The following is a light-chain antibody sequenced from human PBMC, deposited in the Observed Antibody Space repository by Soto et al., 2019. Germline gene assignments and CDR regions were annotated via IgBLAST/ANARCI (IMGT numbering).Light chain of an antibody. Sequence: EIVLTQSPGTLSLSPGERATLSCRASQSVSSSYLAWYQQKPGQAPRLLIYGASIRATGIPDRFSGSGSVTDFTLTISRLEPEDFAVYYCQQDGSSPPLTFGGGTKVEIK. V-gene: IGKV3-20*01. CDR2: GAS. J-gene: IGKJ4*01. CDR1: QSVSSSY. CDR3: QQDGSSPPLT.